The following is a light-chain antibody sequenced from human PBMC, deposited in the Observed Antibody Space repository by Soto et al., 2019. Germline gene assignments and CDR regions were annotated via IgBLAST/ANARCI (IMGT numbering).Light chain of an antibody. CDR2: DAS. CDR1: QSLSSSQ. Sequence: EIVLTQSPGTLSLSPGERATLSFRASQSLSSSQLAWYQQKPGQAPRLLIHDASSRATGISDRFSGSGSGTDFTLTISRLEPEDFAVYYCQQYGDSPQAFGQGTKVDIK. J-gene: IGKJ1*01. V-gene: IGKV3-20*01. CDR3: QQYGDSPQA.